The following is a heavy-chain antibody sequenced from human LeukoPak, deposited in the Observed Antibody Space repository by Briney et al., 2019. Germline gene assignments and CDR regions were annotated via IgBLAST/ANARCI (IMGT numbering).Heavy chain of an antibody. CDR3: ATEAPIAVAGYYFDY. Sequence: ASVKVSCKASGYTFTSYGISWVRQAPGQGLEWMGWISAYNGNTNYAQKLQGRVTMTEDTSTDTAYMELSSLRSEDTAVYYCATEAPIAVAGYYFDYWGQGTLVTVSS. CDR2: ISAYNGNT. J-gene: IGHJ4*02. CDR1: GYTFTSYG. D-gene: IGHD6-19*01. V-gene: IGHV1-18*01.